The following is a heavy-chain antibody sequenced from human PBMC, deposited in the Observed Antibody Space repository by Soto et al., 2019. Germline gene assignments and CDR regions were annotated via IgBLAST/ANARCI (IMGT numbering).Heavy chain of an antibody. CDR1: GYTFTEFG. Sequence: QVQLVQSGAEVKKPGASLKVSCQASGYTFTEFGITWVRQAPGQGLAWVGWISTYNGNTNYAQKFQGRVTITADESTSTSYMEVNNLRSEDTAVYYCVKVRYSSPMGYYYGMDVWGQGTTVTVSS. D-gene: IGHD6-19*01. V-gene: IGHV1-18*04. CDR3: VKVRYSSPMGYYYGMDV. CDR2: ISTYNGNT. J-gene: IGHJ6*02.